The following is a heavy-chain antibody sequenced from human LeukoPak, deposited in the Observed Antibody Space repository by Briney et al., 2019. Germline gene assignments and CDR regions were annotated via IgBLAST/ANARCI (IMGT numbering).Heavy chain of an antibody. V-gene: IGHV4-4*07. D-gene: IGHD4-23*01. J-gene: IGHJ4*02. Sequence: SETLSLTCTVSGGSINSYYWSWIRQPAGKGLEWIGRIYSSGSTNYNPSLKSRVSMTVDTSKNQFSLKLTSVTAADTAVYYCARGGKATVVTMWGQGILVTVSS. CDR2: IYSSGST. CDR3: ARGGKATVVTM. CDR1: GGSINSYY.